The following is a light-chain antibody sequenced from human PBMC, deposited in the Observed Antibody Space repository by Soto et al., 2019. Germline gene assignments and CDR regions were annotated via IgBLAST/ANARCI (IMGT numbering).Light chain of an antibody. CDR3: QQYHNWPLT. J-gene: IGKJ5*01. CDR1: QSVGTK. CDR2: GAS. V-gene: IGKV3-15*01. Sequence: EVVMTQSPDTLSVSPGERATLSCRASQSVGTKLAWYQQKPGQAPGLLIYGASTRATGLPARFSGSGSGTEFTLTISSLQSEDFAVYYCQQYHNWPLTFGQGTRLEIK.